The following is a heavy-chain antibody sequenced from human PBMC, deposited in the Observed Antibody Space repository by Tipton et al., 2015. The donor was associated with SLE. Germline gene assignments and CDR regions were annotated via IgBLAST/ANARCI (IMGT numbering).Heavy chain of an antibody. CDR3: AGGSLAGDFDY. D-gene: IGHD7-27*01. CDR1: GGSFSGYY. V-gene: IGHV4-34*01. CDR2: INHSGST. Sequence: TLSLTCAVYGGSFSGYYWSWIRQPPGKGLEWIGEINHSGSTNYNPSLKSRVTISVDTSKNQFSLKLSSVTAADTAVYYCAGGSLAGDFDYWGQGPLVTVSS. J-gene: IGHJ4*02.